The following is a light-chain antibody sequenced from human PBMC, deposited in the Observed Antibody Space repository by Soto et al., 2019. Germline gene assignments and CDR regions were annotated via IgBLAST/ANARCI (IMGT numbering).Light chain of an antibody. Sequence: ENVLTQSPGTLSLSPGERATLSCRASQSVGRNYIAWFQQKPGQAPRLLMHTASVRATGIPDRLSGSGSGTDFTLTISRLEPEDFAVFYCQQYAASPLTSGGGTKVEI. CDR3: QQYAASPLT. CDR1: QSVGRNY. J-gene: IGKJ4*01. CDR2: TAS. V-gene: IGKV3-20*01.